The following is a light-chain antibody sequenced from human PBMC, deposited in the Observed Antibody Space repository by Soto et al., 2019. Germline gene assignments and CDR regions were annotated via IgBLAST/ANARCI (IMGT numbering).Light chain of an antibody. CDR3: QQYVSSPRT. CDR2: GAS. Sequence: EIVLTQSPGTLSLSPGERATLSCRASQSVSSSYLAWYQQKPGQAPRLLIYGASSRATGIPDRFSGSGSGTDFTLTISRLEPEDCAVYYCQQYVSSPRTFGKGTKVEIK. V-gene: IGKV3-20*01. J-gene: IGKJ1*01. CDR1: QSVSSSY.